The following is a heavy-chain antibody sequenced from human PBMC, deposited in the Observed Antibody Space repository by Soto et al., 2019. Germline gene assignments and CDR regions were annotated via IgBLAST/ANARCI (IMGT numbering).Heavy chain of an antibody. CDR2: MNPNSGNT. Sequence: SVKVSCKASCYPLTQYGINWVRQATGQRLEGIGWMNPNSGNTGYAQKFQGRVTMTRNTSISTAYMELSSLRSEDTAVYYCARGFGDAHYDFWSGYRNWFDPWGQGTLVTVSS. J-gene: IGHJ5*02. CDR3: ARGFGDAHYDFWSGYRNWFDP. V-gene: IGHV1-8*01. CDR1: CYPLTQYG. D-gene: IGHD3-3*01.